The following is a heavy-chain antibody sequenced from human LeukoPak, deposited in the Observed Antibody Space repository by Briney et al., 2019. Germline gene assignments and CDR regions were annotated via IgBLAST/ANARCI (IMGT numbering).Heavy chain of an antibody. J-gene: IGHJ4*02. Sequence: ASVKVSCEASGYTFTGYYMHWVRQAPGQGLEWMGWINPNSGGTNYAQKFQGRVTMTRDTSISTAYMELSRLRSDDTAVYYCASIRLWPERNFDYWGQGTLVTVSS. CDR2: INPNSGGT. CDR1: GYTFTGYY. CDR3: ASIRLWPERNFDY. D-gene: IGHD5-18*01. V-gene: IGHV1-2*02.